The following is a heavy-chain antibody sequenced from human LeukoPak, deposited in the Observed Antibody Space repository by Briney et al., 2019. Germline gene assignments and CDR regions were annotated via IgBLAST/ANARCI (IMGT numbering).Heavy chain of an antibody. CDR2: IYYSGST. Sequence: SETLSLTCTVSGGSISSYYWSWIRQPPGKGLEWIGYIYYSGSTNYNPSLKSRVTISVDTSKNQFSLKLSSVTAADTAVYYCARGGSRDSSGYYWVDYWGQGTLVTVSS. D-gene: IGHD3-22*01. CDR1: GGSISSYY. CDR3: ARGGSRDSSGYYWVDY. V-gene: IGHV4-59*01. J-gene: IGHJ4*02.